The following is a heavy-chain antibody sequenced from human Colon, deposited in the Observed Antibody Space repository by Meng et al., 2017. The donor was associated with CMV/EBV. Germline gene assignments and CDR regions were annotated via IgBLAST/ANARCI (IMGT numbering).Heavy chain of an antibody. D-gene: IGHD2-15*01. CDR1: NYTFTNYG. J-gene: IGHJ6*02. CDR3: AKREYCSGSSCYTLNYYYYAVDV. Sequence: ASVKVSCKGSNYTFTNYGIAWVRQAPGQGLEWMGWISAYNGETKYEEKLQDRVTMTTDTSTSTAYMELRSPRVEDTAVYYCAKREYCSGSSCYTLNYYYYAVDVWGQGTTVTVSS. CDR2: ISAYNGET. V-gene: IGHV1-18*01.